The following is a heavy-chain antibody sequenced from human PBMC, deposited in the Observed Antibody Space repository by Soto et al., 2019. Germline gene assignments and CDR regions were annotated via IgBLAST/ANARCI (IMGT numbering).Heavy chain of an antibody. Sequence: EVQLLESGGGLVQPGGSLRLSCAASGFTFSEYAMSWVRQAPGKGLKWVSAISASGGNTYYADSVKGRFSISRDNSRNRLYLQMNSLRAEDTAVYYCARDGVRGGIGPYYCDYWGQGTLVTVSS. D-gene: IGHD3-10*01. CDR3: ARDGVRGGIGPYYCDY. J-gene: IGHJ4*02. CDR2: ISASGGNT. V-gene: IGHV3-23*01. CDR1: GFTFSEYA.